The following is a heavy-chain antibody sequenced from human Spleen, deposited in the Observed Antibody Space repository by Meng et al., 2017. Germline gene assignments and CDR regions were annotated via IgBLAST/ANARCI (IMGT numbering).Heavy chain of an antibody. V-gene: IGHV4-39*07. D-gene: IGHD3-10*01. CDR1: GGSISSNSYY. J-gene: IGHJ4*02. CDR3: ARDYYGSGSYLDY. Sequence: SETLSLTCTVSGGSISSNSYYWGWIRQPPGKGLEWIGSIYYSGSTYYNPSLKSRVTISVDTSKKQFSLKLSSVPAADTAVYYCARDYYGSGSYLDYWGQGTLVTVSS. CDR2: IYYSGST.